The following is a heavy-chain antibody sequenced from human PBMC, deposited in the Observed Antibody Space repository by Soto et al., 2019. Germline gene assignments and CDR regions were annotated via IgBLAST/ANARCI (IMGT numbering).Heavy chain of an antibody. Sequence: PGGSLRLSCAASGFTFSDHYMSWIRQAPGKGLEWVSYISSSGDTIYYADSVKGRFTISRDNAKNSLYLQMNSLRAEDTAVYYCARDLGYYDSSGYFDYRGQGTLAPVSS. CDR3: ARDLGYYDSSGYFDY. D-gene: IGHD3-22*01. CDR2: ISSSGDTI. J-gene: IGHJ4*02. CDR1: GFTFSDHY. V-gene: IGHV3-11*01.